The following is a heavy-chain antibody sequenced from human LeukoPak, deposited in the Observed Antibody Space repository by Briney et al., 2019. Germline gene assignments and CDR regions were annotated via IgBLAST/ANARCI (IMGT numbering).Heavy chain of an antibody. Sequence: GASVKVSCKASGYTFTGHYMHWVRQAPGQGLEWMGWINPNSGDTKYAQKFQGRVTMTRDTSISTAYMELTRLRSDDTAVYYCARGVYSIPRTNSLDYWGQGTLVTVSS. V-gene: IGHV1-2*02. CDR3: ARGVYSIPRTNSLDY. CDR1: GYTFTGHY. J-gene: IGHJ4*02. CDR2: INPNSGDT. D-gene: IGHD6-13*01.